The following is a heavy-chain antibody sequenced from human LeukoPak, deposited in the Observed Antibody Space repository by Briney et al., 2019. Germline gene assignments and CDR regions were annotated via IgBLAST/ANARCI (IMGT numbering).Heavy chain of an antibody. CDR1: GGSISSYY. J-gene: IGHJ4*02. CDR3: ARGPHDYSDYVFDY. V-gene: IGHV4-59*01. CDR2: IYYSGST. D-gene: IGHD4-11*01. Sequence: SETLSLTCTVSGGSISSYYWSWIRQPPGKGLEWIGYIYYSGSTNYNPSLKSRVTISVDTSKNQFSLRLSSVTAADTAVYYCARGPHDYSDYVFDYWGRGSLVTVSS.